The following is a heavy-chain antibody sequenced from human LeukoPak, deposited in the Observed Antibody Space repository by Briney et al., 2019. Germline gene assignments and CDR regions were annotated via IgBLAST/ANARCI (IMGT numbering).Heavy chain of an antibody. D-gene: IGHD6-6*01. J-gene: IGHJ4*02. V-gene: IGHV3-7*01. CDR2: IKQDGSEK. CDR1: GFTFSSYW. Sequence: PGGSLRLSCAASGFTFSSYWMSWVRQAPGKGLEWVANIKQDGSEKYYVDSVKGRFTISRDNAKNSLYLQMNSLRAEDTAVYYCARERFRRSYSSSSDFDYWGQGTLVTVSS. CDR3: ARERFRRSYSSSSDFDY.